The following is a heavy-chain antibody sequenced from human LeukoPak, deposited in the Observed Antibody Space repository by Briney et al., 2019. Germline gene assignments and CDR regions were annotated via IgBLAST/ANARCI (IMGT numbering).Heavy chain of an antibody. V-gene: IGHV4-59*08. CDR2: IYYSGST. CDR1: GGSISSYY. J-gene: IGHJ4*02. D-gene: IGHD4-23*01. Sequence: SETLSLTCTVSGGSISSYYWSWIRQPPGKGLEWIGYIYYSGSTNYNPSLKSRVTISVDTSKNQFSLKLSSVTAADTAVYYCASEGYGGNSGDYWGQGTLVTVSS. CDR3: ASEGYGGNSGDY.